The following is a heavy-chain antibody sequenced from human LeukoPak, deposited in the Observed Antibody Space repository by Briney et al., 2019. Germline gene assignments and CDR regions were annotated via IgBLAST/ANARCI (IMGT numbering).Heavy chain of an antibody. Sequence: GTSLRLSCAASGFTFTSYGMHWVRQAPGKGLEWVALITYDGYYKYYSDSVKGRFTISSDTSKNTMYLQMNSLRAEDTAVYYCARDLSPVVRASPMGYWGQGTLVTVSS. V-gene: IGHV3-30*03. CDR2: ITYDGYYK. D-gene: IGHD3-10*01. J-gene: IGHJ4*02. CDR1: GFTFTSYG. CDR3: ARDLSPVVRASPMGY.